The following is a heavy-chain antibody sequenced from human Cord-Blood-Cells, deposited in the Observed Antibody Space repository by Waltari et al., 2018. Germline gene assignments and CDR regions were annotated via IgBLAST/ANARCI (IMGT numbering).Heavy chain of an antibody. CDR2: INHSGST. Sequence: QVQLQQWGAGLLKPSETLSLTCAVYGGSFSGYYWSWIRQPPGKGLEWIGEINHSGSTNYNPSLKSRVTISVDTSKNQFSLKLSSVTAAETAVYYCARGRLGCSGGSCYSWYFDLWGRGTLVTVSS. CDR3: ARGRLGCSGGSCYSWYFDL. J-gene: IGHJ2*01. D-gene: IGHD2-15*01. CDR1: GGSFSGYY. V-gene: IGHV4-34*01.